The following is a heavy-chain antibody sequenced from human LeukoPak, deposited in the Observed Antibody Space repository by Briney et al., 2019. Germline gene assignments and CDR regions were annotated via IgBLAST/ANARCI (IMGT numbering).Heavy chain of an antibody. CDR1: GFTFNNYW. CDR3: ASDSEQQVDAPDV. D-gene: IGHD6-13*01. V-gene: IGHV3-7*01. J-gene: IGHJ6*02. Sequence: PGGSLRLSCAASGFTFNNYWMSWVRQGPGKGLEWVAHIKEDTSQKYYVGSVEGRFTISRDNARNSLYLQMNSLRAEDTALYYCASDSEQQVDAPDVWGQGTTVTVSS. CDR2: IKEDTSQK.